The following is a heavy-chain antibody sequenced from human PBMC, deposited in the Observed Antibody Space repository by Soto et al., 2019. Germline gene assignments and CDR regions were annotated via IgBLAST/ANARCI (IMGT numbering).Heavy chain of an antibody. Sequence: SETLSLTCTVSGGSISSYYWSWIRQPPGKGLEWIGYIYYSGSTNYNPSLKSRVTISVDTSKNQFSLKLSSVTAADTAVYYCARGYYSSSSWYYYYGMDVWGQGTTVTVSS. D-gene: IGHD6-13*01. CDR3: ARGYYSSSSWYYYYGMDV. J-gene: IGHJ6*02. V-gene: IGHV4-59*01. CDR1: GGSISSYY. CDR2: IYYSGST.